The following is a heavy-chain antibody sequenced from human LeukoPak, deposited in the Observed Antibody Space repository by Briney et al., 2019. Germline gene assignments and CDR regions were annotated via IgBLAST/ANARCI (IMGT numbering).Heavy chain of an antibody. V-gene: IGHV4-4*07. J-gene: IGHJ4*02. Sequence: SETLSLTCTVSGGSISSYYWSWIRQPAGKGLEWIGRIYTSGSTNCNPSLKSRVTMSVDTSKNQFSLKLSSVTAADTAVYYCARHRYYYDSSGYPMGNYFDYWGQGTLVTVSS. CDR1: GGSISSYY. CDR2: IYTSGST. CDR3: ARHRYYYDSSGYPMGNYFDY. D-gene: IGHD3-22*01.